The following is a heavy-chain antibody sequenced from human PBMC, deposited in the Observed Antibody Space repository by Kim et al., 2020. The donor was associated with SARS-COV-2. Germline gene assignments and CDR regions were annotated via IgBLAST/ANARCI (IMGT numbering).Heavy chain of an antibody. V-gene: IGHV1-69*01. CDR3: ARKPNSGYLYYFDY. D-gene: IGHD5-12*01. Sequence: AQKFQGRVTITADESTSTAYMELSSLRSEDTAVYYCARKPNSGYLYYFDYWGQGTLVTVSS. J-gene: IGHJ4*02.